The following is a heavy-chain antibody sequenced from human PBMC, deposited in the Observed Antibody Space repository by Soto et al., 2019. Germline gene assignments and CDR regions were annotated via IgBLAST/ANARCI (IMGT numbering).Heavy chain of an antibody. V-gene: IGHV3-30*18. CDR2: ISYDGSNK. D-gene: IGHD3-3*01. CDR1: GFTFSSYG. J-gene: IGHJ6*02. Sequence: GGSLRLSCAASGFTFSSYGMHWVRQAPGKGLEWVAVISYDGSNKYYADSVKGRFTISRDNSKNTLYLQMNSLRAEDTAVYYCAKDSARFLELLNLYYYYGMVVWGPGTTVTVSS. CDR3: AKDSARFLELLNLYYYYGMVV.